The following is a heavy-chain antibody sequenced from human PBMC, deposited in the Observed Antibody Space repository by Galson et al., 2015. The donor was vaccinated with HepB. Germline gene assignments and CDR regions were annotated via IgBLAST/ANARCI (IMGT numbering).Heavy chain of an antibody. CDR2: INAGNGNT. V-gene: IGHV1-3*01. CDR1: GYTFTSYA. D-gene: IGHD3-10*01. Sequence: SVKVSCKASGYTFTSYAMHWVRPAPGQRLEWMGWINAGNGNTKYSQKFQGRVTITRDTSASTAYMALSSLRSEDTAVYYCARGGYYYGSGNYYRNPFFDYWGQGTLVTVSS. CDR3: ARGGYYYGSGNYYRNPFFDY. J-gene: IGHJ4*02.